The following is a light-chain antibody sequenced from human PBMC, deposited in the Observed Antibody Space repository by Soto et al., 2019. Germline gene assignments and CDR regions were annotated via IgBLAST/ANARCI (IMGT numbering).Light chain of an antibody. CDR1: QSVSSSY. J-gene: IGKJ5*01. Sequence: EIVLTQSPGTLSLSPGVRATLSCRASQSVSSSYLAWYQQKPGQAHRLLIYGASSRATGIPDRFRGSGSGTDFTLTISRLEPEDFGVYYCQQYGSSPSITFGQGTRLEIK. CDR3: QQYGSSPSIT. CDR2: GAS. V-gene: IGKV3-20*01.